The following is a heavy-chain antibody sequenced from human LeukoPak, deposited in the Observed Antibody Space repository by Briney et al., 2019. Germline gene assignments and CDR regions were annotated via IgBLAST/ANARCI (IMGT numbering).Heavy chain of an antibody. CDR3: AREPYQLLSHYYYGMDV. D-gene: IGHD2-2*01. CDR1: GGSISSGGYY. V-gene: IGHV4-31*03. Sequence: PSETLSLTCTVSGGSISSGGYYWSWIRQHPGQGLEWIGYIYYSGSTYYNPSLKSRVTISVDTSKNQFSLKLSSVTAADTAVYYCAREPYQLLSHYYYGMDVWGQGTTVTVSS. J-gene: IGHJ6*02. CDR2: IYYSGST.